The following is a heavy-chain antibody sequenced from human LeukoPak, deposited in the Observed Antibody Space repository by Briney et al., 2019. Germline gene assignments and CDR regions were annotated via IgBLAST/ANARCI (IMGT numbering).Heavy chain of an antibody. CDR2: INANSGDT. CDR3: ARDFSWGVDS. V-gene: IGHV1-2*02. CDR1: GYTFSDYY. Sequence: ASVKVSCKASGYTFSDYYMHWVRQAPGQGLEWMGWINANSGDTNYAQQFQGRLTMTRDRSISTVYMELSRLRTDDTAVYYCARDFSWGVDSWGQGTLVTVSS. D-gene: IGHD3-10*01. J-gene: IGHJ4*02.